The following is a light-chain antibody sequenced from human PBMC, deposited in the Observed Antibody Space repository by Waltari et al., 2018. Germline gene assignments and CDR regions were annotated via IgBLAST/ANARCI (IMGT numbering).Light chain of an antibody. Sequence: NFMLTQPHSVSESPGKTVTISCTRSSGTIASNSVQWYQPRPGSSPTIVIYEHNQRPSGVPDRFSGSIDSSSNSASLTISGLKTEDEADYYCQSYDSSNLWVFGGGTKLTVL. CDR1: SGTIASNS. CDR3: QSYDSSNLWV. V-gene: IGLV6-57*01. CDR2: EHN. J-gene: IGLJ3*02.